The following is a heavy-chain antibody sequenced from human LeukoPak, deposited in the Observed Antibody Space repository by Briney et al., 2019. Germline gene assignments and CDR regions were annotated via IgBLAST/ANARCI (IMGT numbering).Heavy chain of an antibody. V-gene: IGHV1-69*05. CDR1: GGTFSSYA. J-gene: IGHJ6*03. CDR3: AFGAQLVDYYYYMDV. Sequence: ASVKVSCKASGGTFSSYAISWVRQAPGQGLEWMGGIIPIFGTANYAQKFQGRVTITTDESTSTAYMELSSLRSEDTAVYYCAFGAQLVDYYYYMDVWGKGTTVTVSS. CDR2: IIPIFGTA. D-gene: IGHD6-6*01.